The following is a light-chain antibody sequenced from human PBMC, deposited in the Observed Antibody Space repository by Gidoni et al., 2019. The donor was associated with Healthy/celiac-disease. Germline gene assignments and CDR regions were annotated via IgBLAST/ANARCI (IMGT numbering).Light chain of an antibody. V-gene: IGLV1-47*01. CDR2: RNN. J-gene: IGLJ2*01. Sequence: SVPTQPHSPSATPGQRVTISCSGSSSDIGSNYGYWYQQLPGTAPKLLIYRNNQRPSGVPVRFSGSKSGTSASLAISGLRSEDEADYYCAAWDDSLSGHVVFGGGTKLTGL. CDR1: SSDIGSNY. CDR3: AAWDDSLSGHVV.